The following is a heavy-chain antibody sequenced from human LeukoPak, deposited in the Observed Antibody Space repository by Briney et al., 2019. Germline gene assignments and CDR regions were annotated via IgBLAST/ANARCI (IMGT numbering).Heavy chain of an antibody. J-gene: IGHJ5*02. D-gene: IGHD6-13*01. Sequence: GESLKISCKGTGYSFTSYWIGWVRQIPGKGMEWMGVIYPGDSRTRYNPSFQGQVTISVDKSINTAYLQWVSLKASDTAMYYCACRDLSSTWSYPWGQGTLVTVSS. CDR2: IYPGDSRT. CDR1: GYSFTSYW. CDR3: ACRDLSSTWSYP. V-gene: IGHV5-51*01.